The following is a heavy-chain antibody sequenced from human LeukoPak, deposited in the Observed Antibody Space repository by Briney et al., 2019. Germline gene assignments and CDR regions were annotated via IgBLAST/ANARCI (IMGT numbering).Heavy chain of an antibody. CDR2: ISGSGGST. J-gene: IGHJ3*02. Sequence: HPGGSLRLSCAASGFTFSSYAMSWVRQAPGKGLEWVSAISGSGGSTYYADSVKGRFTISRDNSKNTLYLQMNSLRAEDTAVYYCAKTVGATSEAFDIWGQGTMVTVSS. CDR3: AKTVGATSEAFDI. D-gene: IGHD1-26*01. CDR1: GFTFSSYA. V-gene: IGHV3-23*01.